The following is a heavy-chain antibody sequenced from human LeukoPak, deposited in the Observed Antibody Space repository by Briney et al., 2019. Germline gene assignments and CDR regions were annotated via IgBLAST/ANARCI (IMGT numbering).Heavy chain of an antibody. CDR2: IYYTGST. V-gene: IGHV4-59*01. Sequence: SETLSLTCTVSGGSISSYYWSWIRQPPGKGLEWIGYIYYTGSTSYNPSLESRVTMPLDASKNQFSLELNSVTPADTAVYYCARGGNYWPQWWFDPWGRGTLVSVSS. D-gene: IGHD1-26*01. CDR1: GGSISSYY. J-gene: IGHJ5*02. CDR3: ARGGNYWPQWWFDP.